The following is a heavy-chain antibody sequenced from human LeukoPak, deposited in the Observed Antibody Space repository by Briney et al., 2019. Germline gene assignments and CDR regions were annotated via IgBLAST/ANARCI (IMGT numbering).Heavy chain of an antibody. D-gene: IGHD3-22*01. J-gene: IGHJ3*02. V-gene: IGHV4-39*01. CDR1: GRSISSSSYY. Sequence: SETLSLTCTVSGRSISSSSYYWGWIRQPPGKGLEWIGSIYYSGSTYYNPSLKSRVTISVDTSKNQFSLKLSSVTAADTAVYYCARHFYDRGAFDIWGQGTMVTVSS. CDR3: ARHFYDRGAFDI. CDR2: IYYSGST.